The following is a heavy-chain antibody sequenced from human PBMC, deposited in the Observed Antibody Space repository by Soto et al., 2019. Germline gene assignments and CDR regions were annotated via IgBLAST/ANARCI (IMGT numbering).Heavy chain of an antibody. CDR1: GYTFTSYA. Sequence: ASVKVSCKASGYTFTSYAMHWVRQAPGQRLEWMGWINAGNGNTKYSQKFQGRVTITRDTSASTAYMELSSLRSEDTAVYYCAAAEPRTRYDWFDPWGQGTLVTVSS. CDR3: AAAEPRTRYDWFDP. J-gene: IGHJ5*02. D-gene: IGHD6-25*01. CDR2: INAGNGNT. V-gene: IGHV1-3*01.